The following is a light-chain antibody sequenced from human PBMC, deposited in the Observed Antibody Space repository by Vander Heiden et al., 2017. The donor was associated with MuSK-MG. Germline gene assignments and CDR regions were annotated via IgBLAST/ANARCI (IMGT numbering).Light chain of an antibody. CDR1: QSVGSH. Sequence: EIVLTQSPASLSLSPGERATLSCRASQSVGSHLAWYQQKPGQAPRLLIYDAANRANGIPDRFSGRRLGTDYSLIITSREPEDAAVYYWQQRSVLWAFGQGTKVEIK. CDR2: DAA. J-gene: IGKJ1*01. V-gene: IGKV3-11*01. CDR3: QQRSVLWA.